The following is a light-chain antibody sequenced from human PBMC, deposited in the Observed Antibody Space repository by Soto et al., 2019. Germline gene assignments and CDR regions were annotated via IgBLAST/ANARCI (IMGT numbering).Light chain of an antibody. J-gene: IGKJ4*01. Sequence: EIVLTQSPATLSLSPGERATLSCRASQSVSSSYLAWYQQKPGQAPRLLIFGASSRATGIPDRFSGRGSGTDFTLTISTLEPEDFAVYYCQQYGTSPLTFGGGTKVDIK. CDR2: GAS. V-gene: IGKV3-20*01. CDR3: QQYGTSPLT. CDR1: QSVSSSY.